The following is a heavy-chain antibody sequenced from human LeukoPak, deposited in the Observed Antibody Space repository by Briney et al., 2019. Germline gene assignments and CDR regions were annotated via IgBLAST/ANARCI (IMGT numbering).Heavy chain of an antibody. V-gene: IGHV3-30*18. Sequence: PGGSLRLSCAASGFTFSSYGMHWVRQAPGKGLEWVAVISYDGSNKYYADSVKGRFTISRDNSKNTLYLQMNSLRAEDTAVYYCAKWMGDSSGYSGYWGQGTLVTVSS. J-gene: IGHJ4*02. CDR1: GFTFSSYG. CDR3: AKWMGDSSGYSGY. CDR2: ISYDGSNK. D-gene: IGHD3-22*01.